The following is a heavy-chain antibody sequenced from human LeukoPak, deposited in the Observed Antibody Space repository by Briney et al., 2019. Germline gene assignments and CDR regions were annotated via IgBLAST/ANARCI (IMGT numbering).Heavy chain of an antibody. D-gene: IGHD5-12*01. CDR1: GYTFTGYY. CDR3: ARVGIWGGYSGYDHLRSTDNDY. J-gene: IGHJ4*02. CDR2: INPNSGGT. Sequence: GASVKVSCKASGYTFTGYYMHWVRQAPGQGLEWMGWINPNSGGTNYAQKFQGGVTMTRDTSISTAYMELSRLRSDDTAVYYCARVGIWGGYSGYDHLRSTDNDYWGQGTLVTVSS. V-gene: IGHV1-2*02.